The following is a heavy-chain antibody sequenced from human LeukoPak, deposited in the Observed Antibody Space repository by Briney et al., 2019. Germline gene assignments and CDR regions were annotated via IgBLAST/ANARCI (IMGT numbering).Heavy chain of an antibody. CDR2: ISWNSGSI. J-gene: IGHJ3*02. V-gene: IGHV3-9*03. CDR3: AKLGKGGAFDI. Sequence: PGGCLRVSCAASGFTFVDYAMHWVRPAPGKGLGWVSGISWNSGSIGYADSVKGRFTISRDNAKNSLYLQMNSLRAEDMALYYCAKLGKGGAFDIWGQGTMVTVSS. CDR1: GFTFVDYA. D-gene: IGHD1-1*01.